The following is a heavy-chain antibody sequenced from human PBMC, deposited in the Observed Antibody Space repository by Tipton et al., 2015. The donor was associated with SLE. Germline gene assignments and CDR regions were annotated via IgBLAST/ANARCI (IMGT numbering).Heavy chain of an antibody. CDR3: AKVGDDILTGYSDYGMDV. D-gene: IGHD3-9*01. CDR2: IRYDGNIK. CDR1: GFTFRSYG. Sequence: RSLRLSCEASGFTFRSYGMHWVRQAPGKGLEWVALIRYDGNIKYYTDSVKGRFTISRDNSKNTLYLQMSSLRAEDTAVYYCAKVGDDILTGYSDYGMDVWGQGTTVTVSS. V-gene: IGHV3-33*06. J-gene: IGHJ6*02.